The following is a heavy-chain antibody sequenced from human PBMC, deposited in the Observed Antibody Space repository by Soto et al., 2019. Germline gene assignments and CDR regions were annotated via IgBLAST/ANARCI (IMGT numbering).Heavy chain of an antibody. J-gene: IGHJ4*02. D-gene: IGHD6-19*01. CDR3: AHRPSGWYLFDY. CDR1: GFIFGHYA. Sequence: GGSLRLSCAGSGFIFGHYAMTWVRQAPGKGLEWISAISGRGDSTYYADAVKGRFTISRDNSKNTLYLQMNSLRFDDTAVYYCAHRPSGWYLFDYWGQGTLVTVSS. V-gene: IGHV3-23*01. CDR2: ISGRGDST.